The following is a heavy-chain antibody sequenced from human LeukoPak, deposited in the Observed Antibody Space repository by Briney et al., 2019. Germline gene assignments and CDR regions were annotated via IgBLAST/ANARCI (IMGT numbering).Heavy chain of an antibody. V-gene: IGHV1-2*02. J-gene: IGHJ4*02. CDR1: GYTFTGYY. D-gene: IGHD3-9*01. Sequence: ASVKVSCKASGYTFTGYYMHWVRQAPGQGLEWMGWINPNSGGTNYAQKFQGRVTMTRDTSISTAYMELSRLRSDDTAVYYCVQRDILTGYYTVLDYWGQGTLVTVSS. CDR3: VQRDILTGYYTVLDY. CDR2: INPNSGGT.